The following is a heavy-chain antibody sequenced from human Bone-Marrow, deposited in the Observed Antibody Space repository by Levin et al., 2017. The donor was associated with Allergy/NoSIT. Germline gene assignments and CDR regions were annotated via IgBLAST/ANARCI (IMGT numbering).Heavy chain of an antibody. J-gene: IGHJ6*02. V-gene: IGHV3-30*18. Sequence: GGSLRLSCAASGFTFSSYGMHWVRQAPGKGLEWVAVISYDGSNKYYADSVKGRFTISRDNSKNTLYLQMNSLRAEDTAVYYCAKELRITMIVVTGDYYYYGMDVWGQGTTVTVSS. D-gene: IGHD3-22*01. CDR3: AKELRITMIVVTGDYYYYGMDV. CDR2: ISYDGSNK. CDR1: GFTFSSYG.